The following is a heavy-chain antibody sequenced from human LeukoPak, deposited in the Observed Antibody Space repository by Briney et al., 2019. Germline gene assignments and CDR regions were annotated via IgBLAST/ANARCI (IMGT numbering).Heavy chain of an antibody. Sequence: GGSLRLSCAASGFKFSSYNMNWVRQAPGKGLEWVGRIRSNSDGGTIDYAAPVKGRFTLSRDDSKTTLYLQMNSLQTEDTAVYYCATDFYDSTWGQGTLVTVSS. J-gene: IGHJ5*02. CDR1: GFKFSSYN. D-gene: IGHD3-22*01. V-gene: IGHV3-15*07. CDR2: IRSNSDGGTI. CDR3: ATDFYDST.